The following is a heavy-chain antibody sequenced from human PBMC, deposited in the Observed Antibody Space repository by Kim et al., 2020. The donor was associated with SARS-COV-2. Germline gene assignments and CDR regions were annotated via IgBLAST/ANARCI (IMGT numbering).Heavy chain of an antibody. J-gene: IGHJ4*02. D-gene: IGHD3-22*01. Sequence: SVKGRFTVSRDSVKNTLYLQMNSLRAEDTAIYYGAKLKNSYNSSGVGVDYWGQGALVTVSS. CDR3: AKLKNSYNSSGVGVDY. V-gene: IGHV3-30*02.